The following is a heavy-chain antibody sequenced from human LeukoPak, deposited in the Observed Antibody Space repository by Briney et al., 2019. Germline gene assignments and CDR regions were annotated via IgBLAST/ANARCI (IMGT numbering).Heavy chain of an antibody. V-gene: IGHV3-48*02. CDR2: ISSSSSSI. J-gene: IGHJ4*02. Sequence: GGSLRLSCAASGFTFSSYAINWVRQAPGKGLEWVSHISSSSSSIYYADSVKGRFSISRDNAKNSLYLQMNSLRDEDTAVYYCARSGYGSRWYFFDHWGQGTLVTVSS. CDR1: GFTFSSYA. CDR3: ARSGYGSRWYFFDH. D-gene: IGHD6-13*01.